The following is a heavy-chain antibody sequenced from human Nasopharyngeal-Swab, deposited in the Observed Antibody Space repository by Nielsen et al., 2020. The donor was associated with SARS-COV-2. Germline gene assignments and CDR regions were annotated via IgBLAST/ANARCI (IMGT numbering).Heavy chain of an antibody. CDR3: ARKKQLVRPFDY. J-gene: IGHJ4*02. CDR2: LNPNTGVA. V-gene: IGHV1-2*06. D-gene: IGHD6-13*01. Sequence: SVTVSCKTSVYTFSDYFLHWVREASGQGLEWMGRLNPNTGVANYAQKFQGRVTMTRDTSLSTGYMELSSLRSDDTAVYYCARKKQLVRPFDYWGQGTLVTVSS. CDR1: VYTFSDYF.